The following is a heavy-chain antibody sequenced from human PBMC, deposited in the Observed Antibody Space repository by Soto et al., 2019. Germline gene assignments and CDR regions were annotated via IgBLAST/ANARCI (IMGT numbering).Heavy chain of an antibody. D-gene: IGHD6-19*01. Sequence: QAQLVQSGAEVKKPGASVKVSCKATGYSFRDYYLHWVRQAPGRGLEWMAWSIPETGDTDYAQKFQGRVTVTTDRSVDTAYMEINGLTLDDTAMYYCARSGDSSNRPAWIDPWGQGALVTVSS. CDR1: GYSFRDYY. V-gene: IGHV1-2*02. CDR3: ARSGDSSNRPAWIDP. J-gene: IGHJ5*02. CDR2: SIPETGDT.